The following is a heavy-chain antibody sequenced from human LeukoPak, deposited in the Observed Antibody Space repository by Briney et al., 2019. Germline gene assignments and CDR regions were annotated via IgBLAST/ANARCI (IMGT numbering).Heavy chain of an antibody. CDR2: ISGSGGST. D-gene: IGHD3-22*01. V-gene: IGHV3-23*01. CDR3: AKDRLRITMIVVVITPSGGMDV. CDR1: GFTFSSYA. J-gene: IGHJ6*02. Sequence: GGSLRLSCAASGFTFSSYAMSWVRQAPGKGLEWVSAISGSGGSTYYADSVKGRFTISRDNSKNTLYLQMNSLRAEDTAVYYCAKDRLRITMIVVVITPSGGMDVWGQGTTVTVSS.